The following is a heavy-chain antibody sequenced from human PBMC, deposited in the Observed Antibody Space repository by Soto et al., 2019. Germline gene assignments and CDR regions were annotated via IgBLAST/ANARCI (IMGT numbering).Heavy chain of an antibody. D-gene: IGHD3-3*01. Sequence: DSGPTQVKPRQTLTLTCTFSGFSLTTSGVGVGWIRQSPGKAPEWLALIYWDDDKRYSPSLKSSLTITKDTSKNQVVLTMADLDPADTATYYCAHRVLRTVFGLVTTTAIYFDFWGQGTPVAVSS. V-gene: IGHV2-5*02. CDR1: GFSLTTSGVG. CDR2: IYWDDDK. J-gene: IGHJ4*02. CDR3: AHRVLRTVFGLVTTTAIYFDF.